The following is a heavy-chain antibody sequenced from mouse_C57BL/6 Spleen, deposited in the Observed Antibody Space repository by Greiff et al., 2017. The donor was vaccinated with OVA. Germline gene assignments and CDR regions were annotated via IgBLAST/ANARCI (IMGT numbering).Heavy chain of an antibody. J-gene: IGHJ4*01. CDR2: INYDGSST. CDR1: GFTFSDYY. D-gene: IGHD2-4*01. Sequence: DVKLVESEGGLVQPGSSMKLSCTASGFTFSDYYMAWVRQVPEKGLEWVANINYDGSSTYYLDSLKSRFIISRDNAKNILYLQMSSLKSEDTATYYCARDRMGYCDYDDDAMDYWGQGTSVTVSS. V-gene: IGHV5-16*01. CDR3: ARDRMGYCDYDDDAMDY.